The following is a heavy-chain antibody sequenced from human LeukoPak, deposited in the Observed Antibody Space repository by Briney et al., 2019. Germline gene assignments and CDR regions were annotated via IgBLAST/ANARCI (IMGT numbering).Heavy chain of an antibody. Sequence: PGGSLRLSCAASGFTFSSYSMNWVRQAPGKGLEWVSYISSSSSTIYYADSVKGRFTISRDNARNSLYLQMNSLRAEDTAVHYCARAPYSNFDYWGQGTLVTVSS. D-gene: IGHD5-18*01. V-gene: IGHV3-48*01. CDR3: ARAPYSNFDY. J-gene: IGHJ4*02. CDR1: GFTFSSYS. CDR2: ISSSSSTI.